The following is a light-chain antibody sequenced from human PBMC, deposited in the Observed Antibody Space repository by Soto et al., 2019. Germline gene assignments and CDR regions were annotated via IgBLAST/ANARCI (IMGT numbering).Light chain of an antibody. CDR1: QSISSTY. CDR3: QQYGHSLWT. V-gene: IGKV3-20*01. Sequence: PGDRATLSCRASQSISSTYLAWYQQKPGQAPRLLIYGASSRATGIPDRFSGSGSGTDFTLTISRLEPEDYAVYYCQQYGHSLWTFGQGTKVDIK. J-gene: IGKJ1*01. CDR2: GAS.